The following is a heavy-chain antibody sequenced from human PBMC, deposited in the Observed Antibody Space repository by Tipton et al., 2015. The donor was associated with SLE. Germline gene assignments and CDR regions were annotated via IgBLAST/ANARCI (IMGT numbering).Heavy chain of an antibody. CDR3: AREGSGWPNYFDF. CDR1: GFSFPNAW. D-gene: IGHD6-19*01. J-gene: IGHJ4*02. Sequence: SLRLSCIVSGFSFPNAWMRWVRQSSGKGLECVGRIKHTGATDYGAPAKGRFTISRDTSKNTLYLQMNSLRTEDTAVYYCAREGSGWPNYFDFWGQGTLVTVSS. V-gene: IGHV3-15*01. CDR2: IKHTGAT.